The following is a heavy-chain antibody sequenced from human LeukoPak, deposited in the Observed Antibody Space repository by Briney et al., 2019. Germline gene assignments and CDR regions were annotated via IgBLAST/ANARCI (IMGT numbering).Heavy chain of an antibody. Sequence: ASVKVSCKASGYNFAHYHTHWVRQAPGQGLEWMGSLNPNTGDTLLAQKFQGWVTMTRDTSITVGYMELSSLTFDDTGVYYCARDPDSGPDLWGQGTLVTVAS. CDR1: GYNFAHYH. D-gene: IGHD2-15*01. V-gene: IGHV1-2*04. J-gene: IGHJ4*02. CDR2: LNPNTGDT. CDR3: ARDPDSGPDL.